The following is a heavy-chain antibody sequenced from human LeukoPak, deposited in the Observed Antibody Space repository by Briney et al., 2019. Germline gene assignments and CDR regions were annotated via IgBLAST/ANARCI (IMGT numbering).Heavy chain of an antibody. CDR3: ARGDCSSTSCYPYYFDY. V-gene: IGHV3-21*01. CDR1: GFTFSSYS. D-gene: IGHD2-2*01. J-gene: IGHJ4*02. CDR2: ISSSSSNI. Sequence: GGSLRLSCAASGFTFSSYSMNWVRLAPGKGLEWVSSISSSSSNIYYADSVKGRFTISRDNAKNSLYLQMNSLRAEDTAVYYCARGDCSSTSCYPYYFDYWGQGTLVTVSS.